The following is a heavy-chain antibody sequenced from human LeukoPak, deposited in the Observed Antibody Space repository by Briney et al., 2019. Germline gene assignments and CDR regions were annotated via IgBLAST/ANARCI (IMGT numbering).Heavy chain of an antibody. CDR1: GGSISSSSYY. CDR3: ASVFVDCSGGSCYLDAFDI. Sequence: PSETLSLTCTVSGGSISSSSYYWGWNRQPPGKGLEWIGSIYYSGSTYYNPSLKSRVTISVDTSKNQFSLKLSSVTAADTAVYYCASVFVDCSGGSCYLDAFDIWGQGTMVTVSS. D-gene: IGHD2-15*01. V-gene: IGHV4-39*01. J-gene: IGHJ3*02. CDR2: IYYSGST.